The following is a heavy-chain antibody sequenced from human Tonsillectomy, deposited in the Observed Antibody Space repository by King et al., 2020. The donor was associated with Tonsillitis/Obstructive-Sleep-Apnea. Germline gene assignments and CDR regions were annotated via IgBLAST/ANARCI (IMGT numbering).Heavy chain of an antibody. Sequence: VQLVESGGGVVQPGRSLRLSCAASGFTFSSYAMHWVRQAPGKGLEWVAVISYDGSNKYYADSVKGRFTISRDNSKNTLYLQMNSLRAEDTAVYYCASLARAYCGGDCYATDFDYWGQGTLVTVSS. CDR3: ASLARAYCGGDCYATDFDY. CDR1: GFTFSSYA. J-gene: IGHJ4*02. CDR2: ISYDGSNK. D-gene: IGHD2-21*01. V-gene: IGHV3-30*04.